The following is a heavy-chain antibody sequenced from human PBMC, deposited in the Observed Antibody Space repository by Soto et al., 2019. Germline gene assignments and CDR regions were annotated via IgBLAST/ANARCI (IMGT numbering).Heavy chain of an antibody. D-gene: IGHD3-3*01. Sequence: GGSLRLSCTASGSDFSTYSINWVRQAPGQGLEWIAYVSLDSDSIQYADSVKGRFTISRDDAENSLYLQMDSLRDEDTATYYCARLYYDYVWGQGTTVTVSS. J-gene: IGHJ6*02. V-gene: IGHV3-48*02. CDR3: ARLYYDYV. CDR2: VSLDSDSI. CDR1: GSDFSTYS.